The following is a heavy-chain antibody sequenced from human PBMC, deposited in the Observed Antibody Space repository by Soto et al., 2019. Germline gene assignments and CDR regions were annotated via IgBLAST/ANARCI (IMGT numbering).Heavy chain of an antibody. D-gene: IGHD3-10*01. CDR2: INPNSGGT. CDR1: GYTFTGYY. J-gene: IGHJ4*02. Sequence: ASVKVSCKASGYTFTGYYMHWVRQAPGQGLEWMGWINPNSGGTNYAQKFQGWVTMTRDTSISTAYMELNSLRAEDTAVYYCARDVKELVLGLYYFDYWGQGTLVTVSS. CDR3: ARDVKELVLGLYYFDY. V-gene: IGHV1-2*04.